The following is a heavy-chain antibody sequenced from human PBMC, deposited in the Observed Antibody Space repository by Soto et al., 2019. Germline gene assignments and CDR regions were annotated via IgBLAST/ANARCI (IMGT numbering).Heavy chain of an antibody. Sequence: PGGSLRLSCAASGFTFSNYAMSWVRQAPGKGLEWVSVISNNGGSTYYADSVKGRFTISRDNSKNTLYLQMNSLRAEGTAVYYCAKDESAGYYYFDYWGQGTLVTVSS. D-gene: IGHD3-9*01. CDR2: ISNNGGST. V-gene: IGHV3-23*01. CDR1: GFTFSNYA. CDR3: AKDESAGYYYFDY. J-gene: IGHJ4*02.